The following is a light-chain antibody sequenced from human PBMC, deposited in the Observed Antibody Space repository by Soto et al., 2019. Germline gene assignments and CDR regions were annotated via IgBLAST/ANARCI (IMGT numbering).Light chain of an antibody. V-gene: IGKV2-28*01. CDR3: MQAVQAPLT. CDR1: QSLLHSNGYNY. CDR2: LGS. Sequence: DIVMTQSPLSLPVTPGEPASISCRSSQSLLHSNGYNYLDWYLQKPGQSPQLLIYLGSNRASGVPDRFSGSGSGTDCTLTISRVEAEDVGVYYCMQAVQAPLTFGGGTKVEIK. J-gene: IGKJ4*01.